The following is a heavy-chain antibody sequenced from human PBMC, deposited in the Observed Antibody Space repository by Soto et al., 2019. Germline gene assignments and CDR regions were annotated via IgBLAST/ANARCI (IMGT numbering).Heavy chain of an antibody. Sequence: SGPTLVNPTQTLTLTCSFSGFSLTSSGEGVGWVRQAPGKTLEWLALIYWNEDKAYSPSLKSRLTISKDSSKKQVVLTMTKMDPLDTGTSSCAHRGSVPATHNYYYYLDVWGTGSKGTVPS. V-gene: IGHV2-5*01. CDR1: GFSLTSSGEG. D-gene: IGHD2-2*01. CDR3: AHRGSVPATHNYYYYLDV. CDR2: IYWNEDK. J-gene: IGHJ6*03.